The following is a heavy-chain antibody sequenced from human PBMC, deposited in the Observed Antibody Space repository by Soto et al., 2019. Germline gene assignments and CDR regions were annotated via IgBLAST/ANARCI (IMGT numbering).Heavy chain of an antibody. J-gene: IGHJ5*02. CDR3: TTLYCRTSTCVHWFDP. D-gene: IGHD2-15*01. V-gene: IGHV3-15*01. CDR2: IKSKTDGGAI. CDR1: GFSVTDAW. Sequence: LRLSCAASGFSVTDAWMNWVRQAPGKGLEWVGRIKSKTDGGAIDYAAPVKGRFNISRDDSKNMVYLQLNSLKSEDTAVYYCTTLYCRTSTCVHWFDPWGQGTLVTVSS.